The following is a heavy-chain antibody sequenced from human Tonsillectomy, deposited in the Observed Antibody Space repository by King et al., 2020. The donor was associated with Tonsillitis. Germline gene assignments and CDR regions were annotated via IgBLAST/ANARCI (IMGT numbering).Heavy chain of an antibody. CDR1: GFSLSTSGMC. V-gene: IGHV2-70*11. Sequence: VTLKESGPALVKPTQTLTLTCTFSGFSLSTSGMCVSWIRQPPGKALEWLARIDWDDDKYYSTSLKTRLTISKDTSKNQVVLTMTNMDPVDTATYYCARTYYDILTGDPDAFDIWGQGTMVTVS. CDR3: ARTYYDILTGDPDAFDI. J-gene: IGHJ3*02. CDR2: IDWDDDK. D-gene: IGHD3-9*01.